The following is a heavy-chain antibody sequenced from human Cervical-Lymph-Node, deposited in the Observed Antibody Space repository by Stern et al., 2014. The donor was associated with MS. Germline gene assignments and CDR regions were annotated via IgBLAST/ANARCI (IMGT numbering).Heavy chain of an antibody. CDR2: IYNAGNT. CDR3: ARMAAAGPFDF. D-gene: IGHD6-13*01. CDR1: RGSISSSF. V-gene: IGHV4-59*01. Sequence: QLQLQESGPGLVKPSEPLSLSCTVSRGSISSSFWSWLRQPPGKGLEWIGYIYNAGNTNYNPSLKSRVTISVDTSKNQFSLKLSSVTAADTAVYYCARMAAAGPFDFWGQGTLVTVSS. J-gene: IGHJ4*02.